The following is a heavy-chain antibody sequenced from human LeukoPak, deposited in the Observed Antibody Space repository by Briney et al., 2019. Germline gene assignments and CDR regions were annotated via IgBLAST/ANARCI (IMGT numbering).Heavy chain of an antibody. CDR1: AVSITTYS. J-gene: IGHJ4*02. D-gene: IGHD3-10*01. Sequence: SETLSLTCSVSAVSITTYSWTWIRQSPGKGLEWIGSISYNGSTNYNPSLRSRVTISADTSENQFSLNLSSVTAADTAVYYCARVTYGSGDFDYWGQGTLVTVSS. CDR2: ISYNGST. V-gene: IGHV4-59*12. CDR3: ARVTYGSGDFDY.